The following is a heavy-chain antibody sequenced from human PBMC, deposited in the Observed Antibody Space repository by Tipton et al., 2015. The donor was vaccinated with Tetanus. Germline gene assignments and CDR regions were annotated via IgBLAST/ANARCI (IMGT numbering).Heavy chain of an antibody. CDR3: ASSSRGYYDSSGYYGYFQH. CDR2: IWFDGSQE. CDR1: GFTFSSNA. D-gene: IGHD3-22*01. Sequence: SGFTFSSNAMHWVRQAPGKGLEWVAVIWFDGSQEKYADSVKGRFTISRDNAKNSLFLQVNSLRAEDTAVYYCASSSRGYYDSSGYYGYFQHWGQGTLVTVS. V-gene: IGHV3-33*03. J-gene: IGHJ1*01.